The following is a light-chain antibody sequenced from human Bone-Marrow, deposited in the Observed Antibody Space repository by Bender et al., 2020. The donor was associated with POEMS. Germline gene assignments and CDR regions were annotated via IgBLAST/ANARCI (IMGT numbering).Light chain of an antibody. CDR2: DES. V-gene: IGLV3-21*02. CDR1: NIGGKS. Sequence: SYVLTQPPSVSVAPGQTASITCGGNNIGGKSVHWYQQRGGQAPVLVASDESGRPSGIPARISASKSGDTATLTISELQSEDEALYYCSAWDDSLSGWVFGGGTKLTVL. CDR3: SAWDDSLSGWV. J-gene: IGLJ3*02.